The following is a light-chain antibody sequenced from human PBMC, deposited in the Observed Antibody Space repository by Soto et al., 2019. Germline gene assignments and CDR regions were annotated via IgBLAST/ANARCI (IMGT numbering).Light chain of an antibody. V-gene: IGKV3-20*01. J-gene: IGKJ5*01. CDR3: QQYGTSEII. Sequence: ELVLTQSPGTLSLSPGERATLCCSGSQSLTNSFMAWYQQKPGQAPRLLIYDTSSRASGIPDRFSGSGSGTDFTLTISRLETEDFAVFYCQQYGTSEIIFGQGTRLEIK. CDR2: DTS. CDR1: QSLTNSF.